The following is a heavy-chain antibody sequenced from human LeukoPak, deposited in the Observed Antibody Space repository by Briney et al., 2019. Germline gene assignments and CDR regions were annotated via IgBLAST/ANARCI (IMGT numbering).Heavy chain of an antibody. D-gene: IGHD6-19*01. V-gene: IGHV3-23*01. CDR3: AKDDSGGRA. J-gene: IGHJ4*02. Sequence: GALRLSCAASGFTFSRYPMSWVRQAPGKGLEWVSTISGNDGSTYYADSVKGRFTISRDNSKNTLYVQMNSLRAEDTAVYYCAKDDSGGRAWGQGTLVTVSS. CDR2: ISGNDGST. CDR1: GFTFSRYP.